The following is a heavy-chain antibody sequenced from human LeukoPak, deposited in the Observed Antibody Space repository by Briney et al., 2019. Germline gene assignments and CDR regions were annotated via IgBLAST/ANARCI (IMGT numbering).Heavy chain of an antibody. D-gene: IGHD5-18*01. Sequence: PSETLSLTCTVSGGSISSYYWSWIRQPAGKGLEWIGYIYYSGSTNYNPSLKNRVTISLDTSKNQFSLKLNSVTAADTAVYYCARSVDTSMVGDYWGQGTLVTVSS. CDR1: GGSISSYY. CDR2: IYYSGST. J-gene: IGHJ4*02. CDR3: ARSVDTSMVGDY. V-gene: IGHV4-59*01.